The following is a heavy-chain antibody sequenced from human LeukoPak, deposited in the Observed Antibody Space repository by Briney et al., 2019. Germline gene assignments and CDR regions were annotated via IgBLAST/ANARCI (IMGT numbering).Heavy chain of an antibody. V-gene: IGHV3-74*01. CDR2: INSDGSST. Sequence: PGGSLRLSCAASGFTFSSYWMHWVRQAPGKGLVWVSRINSDGSSTSYADSVKGRFTISRDNAKNTLYLQMNSLRAEDTAVYYCARVGYCSSTSCYVGHDWGRGTLVTVSS. CDR3: ARVGYCSSTSCYVGHD. CDR1: GFTFSSYW. D-gene: IGHD2-2*01. J-gene: IGHJ4*02.